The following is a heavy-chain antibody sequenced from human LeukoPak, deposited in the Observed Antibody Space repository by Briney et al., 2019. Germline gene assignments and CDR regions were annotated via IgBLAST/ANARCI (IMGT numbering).Heavy chain of an antibody. D-gene: IGHD3-10*01. V-gene: IGHV4-34*01. CDR3: ARVKGDYYGSGSHNLDY. CDR2: INHSGST. Sequence: PSETLSLTCAVYGGSFSGYYWSWIRQPPGKGLEWIGEINHSGSTNYNPSLKSRVTISVDTSKNQFSLKLSSVTAADTAVYYCARVKGDYYGSGSHNLDYWGQGTLVTVSS. CDR1: GGSFSGYY. J-gene: IGHJ4*02.